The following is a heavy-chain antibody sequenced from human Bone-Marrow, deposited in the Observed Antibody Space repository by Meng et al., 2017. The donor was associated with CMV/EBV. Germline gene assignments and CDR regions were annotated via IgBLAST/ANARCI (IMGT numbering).Heavy chain of an antibody. CDR1: GYTFTSYG. CDR3: ARDHDWPVITAPYGMDV. J-gene: IGHJ6*02. D-gene: IGHD3-22*01. Sequence: SVKVSCKASGYTFTSYGISWVQQAPGQGLEWMGGIIPIFGTANYAQKFQGRVTITTDESTSTAYMELSSLRSEDTAVYYCARDHDWPVITAPYGMDVWGQGTTVTVSS. V-gene: IGHV1-69*05. CDR2: IIPIFGTA.